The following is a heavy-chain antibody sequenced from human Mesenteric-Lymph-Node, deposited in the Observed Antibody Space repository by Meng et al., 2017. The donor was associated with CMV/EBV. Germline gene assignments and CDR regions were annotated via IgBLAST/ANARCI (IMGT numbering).Heavy chain of an antibody. Sequence: GESLKISCAASGFTLSNYAMSWVRQAPGKGLEWVSGISGGGGSTDYADSVKGRFTISRDNAKNTLYLQMNSLRAEDTAIYYCARDASAGTTRFDFWGQGTLVT. V-gene: IGHV3-23*01. CDR3: ARDASAGTTRFDF. CDR2: ISGGGGST. D-gene: IGHD1-7*01. CDR1: GFTLSNYA. J-gene: IGHJ4*02.